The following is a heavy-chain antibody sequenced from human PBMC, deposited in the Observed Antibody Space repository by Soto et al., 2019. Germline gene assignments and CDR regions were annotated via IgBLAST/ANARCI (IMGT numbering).Heavy chain of an antibody. CDR1: GFTLSSNW. Sequence: EVQLVESGGGLVQPGGSLRLSCEASGFTLSSNWMHWVRQAPGKGLVWVSRINSDGSITSYADSVKGQFTISRDNAKNTLYLQMNSLRAEDTAVYYCARGSSCWYVTFDYWGQGTLVTVSS. CDR2: INSDGSIT. D-gene: IGHD6-19*01. CDR3: ARGSSCWYVTFDY. J-gene: IGHJ4*02. V-gene: IGHV3-74*01.